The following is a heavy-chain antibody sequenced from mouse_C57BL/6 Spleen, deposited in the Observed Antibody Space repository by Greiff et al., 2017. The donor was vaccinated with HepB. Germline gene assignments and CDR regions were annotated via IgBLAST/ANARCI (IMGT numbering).Heavy chain of an antibody. D-gene: IGHD1-1*01. V-gene: IGHV1-59*01. CDR2: IDPSDSYT. CDR1: GYTFTSYW. J-gene: IGHJ1*03. Sequence: QVQLQQPGAELVRPGTSVKLSCKASGYTFTSYWMHWVKQRPGQGLEWIGVIDPSDSYTNYNQKFKGKATLTVDTSSSTAYMQLSSLTSEDSAVYYCARGNYYGSSFWDFDVWGTGTTVTASS. CDR3: ARGNYYGSSFWDFDV.